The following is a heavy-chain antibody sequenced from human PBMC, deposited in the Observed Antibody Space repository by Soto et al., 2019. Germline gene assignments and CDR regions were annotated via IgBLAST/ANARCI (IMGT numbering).Heavy chain of an antibody. V-gene: IGHV1-58*02. CDR3: AAMYYDFWNGWGLTGNYYYYMDV. J-gene: IGHJ6*03. CDR1: GFTFTSSA. CDR2: IVVGSGNT. Sequence: GASVKVSCKASGFTFTSSAMQWVRQARGQRLEWIGWIVVGSGNTNYAQKFQERVTITRDMSTSTAYMELSSLRSEDTAVYYCAAMYYDFWNGWGLTGNYYYYMDVWGKGTTVTVSS. D-gene: IGHD3-3*01.